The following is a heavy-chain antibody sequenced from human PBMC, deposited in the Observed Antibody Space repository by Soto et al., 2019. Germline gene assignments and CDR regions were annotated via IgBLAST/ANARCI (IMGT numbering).Heavy chain of an antibody. CDR3: ARVTLGA. CDR2: ISTDNGDT. Sequence: QVQLVQSGPEVKKPGASVKVSCKASGYIFTEYGLSWVRQAPGQGLEWLGWISTDNGDTNYAQRLRGRVSMTTDTSTSTAYMERRSLRSDDTATYYCARVTLGAWGQGTMVTVSS. V-gene: IGHV1-18*01. J-gene: IGHJ3*01. CDR1: GYIFTEYG.